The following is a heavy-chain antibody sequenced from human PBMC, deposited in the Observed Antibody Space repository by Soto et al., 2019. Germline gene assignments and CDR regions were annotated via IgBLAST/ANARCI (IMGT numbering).Heavy chain of an antibody. CDR2: ISYTGNP. V-gene: IGHV4-59*01. D-gene: IGHD3-22*01. CDR1: GGSISRYY. J-gene: IGHJ4*02. CDR3: SRINYENDWTSDH. Sequence: PSETLSLTCNVSGGSISRYYWSWIRQPPGKGMEWIGYISYTGNPNYNPSLKSRVAMSVDTSKNQFSLRLSYVTAADTAVYYCSRINYENDWTSDHWGQGTLVTVSS.